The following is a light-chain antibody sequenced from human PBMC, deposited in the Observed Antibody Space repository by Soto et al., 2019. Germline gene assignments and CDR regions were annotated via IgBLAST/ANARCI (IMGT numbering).Light chain of an antibody. Sequence: EIVLTQSPGTLSLSPGERATLSCRASQSVTSSYLAWYQQKPGQAPRLVMYGASIRTSGIPDRFSGSGSGTDFTLTISRQEPEDFAVYYCQQYVRAPWTFGQGTKVEIK. V-gene: IGKV3-20*01. CDR3: QQYVRAPWT. J-gene: IGKJ1*01. CDR1: QSVTSSY. CDR2: GAS.